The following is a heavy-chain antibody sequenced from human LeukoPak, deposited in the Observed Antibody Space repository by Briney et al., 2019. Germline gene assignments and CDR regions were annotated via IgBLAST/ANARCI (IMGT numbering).Heavy chain of an antibody. V-gene: IGHV1-69*05. D-gene: IGHD2-15*01. J-gene: IGHJ6*03. Sequence: SVKVSCKASGGTFSSDAISWVRQAPGQGLEWMGRIIPIFGTANYAQKFQDRVTITTDESTSTAYMELSSLRSEDTAVYYCARDNLGVEVGNYYYYYMDVWGKGTTVTVSS. CDR3: ARDNLGVEVGNYYYYYMDV. CDR2: IIPIFGTA. CDR1: GGTFSSDA.